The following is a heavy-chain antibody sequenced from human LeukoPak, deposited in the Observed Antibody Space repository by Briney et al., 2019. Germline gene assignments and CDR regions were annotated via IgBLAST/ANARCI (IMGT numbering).Heavy chain of an antibody. CDR1: GFTFNTYA. D-gene: IGHD2-15*01. J-gene: IGHJ4*02. CDR3: ARDRPPGGSCLDY. V-gene: IGHV3-30-3*01. Sequence: PGRSLRLPCAASGFTFNTYAMHWVRQAPGKGLEWVAVISYDANNKYYANSVKGRFTISRDNSKDTFYLQMNSLGTEDTAVYYCARDRPPGGSCLDYWGQGTLVTVSS. CDR2: ISYDANNK.